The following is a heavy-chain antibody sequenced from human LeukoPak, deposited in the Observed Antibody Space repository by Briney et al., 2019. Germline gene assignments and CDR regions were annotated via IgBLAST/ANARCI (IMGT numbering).Heavy chain of an antibody. D-gene: IGHD6-13*01. V-gene: IGHV3-74*01. CDR2: INSDGSIT. Sequence: PGGCLRLSRAASGFTFGSYLLHWVRHAPGRGLVWVSYINSDGSITGYADSVKGRFTISRDNAQNTLYLQKNSLRDEDTAVYYCTRGSTTIYLASIEAASYWGQGTLVTVSS. CDR3: TRGSTTIYLASIEAASY. J-gene: IGHJ4*02. CDR1: GFTFGSYL.